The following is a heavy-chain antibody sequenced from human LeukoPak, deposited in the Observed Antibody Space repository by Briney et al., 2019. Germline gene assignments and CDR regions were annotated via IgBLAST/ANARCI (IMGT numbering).Heavy chain of an antibody. CDR3: ARVNYYGSGSYWNFDY. Sequence: GGSLRLSCAASGFTFSSYAMHWVRQAPGKGLEWVAIIWFDGSNKYYADSVKGRFTISRDNSKNTLYLQMNSLRAEDTAVYYCARVNYYGSGSYWNFDYWGQGILVTVSS. V-gene: IGHV3-33*01. CDR1: GFTFSSYA. D-gene: IGHD3-10*01. J-gene: IGHJ4*02. CDR2: IWFDGSNK.